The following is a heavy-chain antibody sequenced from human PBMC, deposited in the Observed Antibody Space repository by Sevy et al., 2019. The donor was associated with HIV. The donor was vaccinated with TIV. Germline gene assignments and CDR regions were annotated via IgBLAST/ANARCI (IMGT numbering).Heavy chain of an antibody. CDR1: GFTFSSFF. J-gene: IGHJ6*02. Sequence: GGSLRLSCAASGFTFSSFFMSWVRQAPGKGLEWVANIKQDGSEKYYVDSVKGRSTISRDNARNSVYLQMNSLRAEDTGVYYCARDLTAPYYYYYGMDVWGQGTMVTVSS. CDR2: IKQDGSEK. D-gene: IGHD1-20*01. V-gene: IGHV3-7*01. CDR3: ARDLTAPYYYYYGMDV.